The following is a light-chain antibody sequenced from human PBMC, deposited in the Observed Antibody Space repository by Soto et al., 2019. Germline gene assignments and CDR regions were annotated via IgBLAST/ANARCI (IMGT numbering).Light chain of an antibody. CDR1: QSISNY. J-gene: IGKJ1*01. CDR2: AAS. CDR3: QQSYNTPPWA. V-gene: IGKV1-39*01. Sequence: DIQMTQSPSSLSASVGDRVTITCRASQSISNYLNWYQQKPGKAPKLLIYAASSLQSGVPSRFSGGGSGTDFTLTISSLQPEDFATYYCQQSYNTPPWAFGQGTKVEIK.